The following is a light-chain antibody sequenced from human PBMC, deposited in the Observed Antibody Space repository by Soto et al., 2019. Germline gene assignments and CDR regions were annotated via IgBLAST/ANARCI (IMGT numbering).Light chain of an antibody. V-gene: IGKV1-5*03. J-gene: IGKJ2*01. CDR1: ETFGAW. Sequence: DIQMTQSPCTLSASVGDRVTITCRASETFGAWVAWYQQKPGKAPKLLIYKASSLESGVPSRFSGSESGTEFSLTISSLQPDDFATYYCQQYNSYPYTIGQGTKLEIK. CDR3: QQYNSYPYT. CDR2: KAS.